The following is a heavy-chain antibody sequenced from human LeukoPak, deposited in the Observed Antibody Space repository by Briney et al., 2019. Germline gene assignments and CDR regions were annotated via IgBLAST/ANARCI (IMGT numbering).Heavy chain of an antibody. Sequence: SETLSLTCTVSGGSISSYYWSWTRQPPGKGLGWIGYIYYSGSTNYNPSLKSRVTISVDTSKNQFSLKLSSVTAADTAVYYCARHDIVGASRPFDYWGQGTLVTVSS. CDR2: IYYSGST. J-gene: IGHJ4*02. V-gene: IGHV4-59*08. CDR3: ARHDIVGASRPFDY. D-gene: IGHD1-26*01. CDR1: GGSISSYY.